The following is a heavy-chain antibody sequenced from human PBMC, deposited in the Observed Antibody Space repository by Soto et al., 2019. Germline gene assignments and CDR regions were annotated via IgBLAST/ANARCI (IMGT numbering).Heavy chain of an antibody. J-gene: IGHJ5*02. CDR1: GYTCASFG. V-gene: IGHV1-18*01. CDR2: ISAYNGNT. D-gene: IGHD3-3*01. Sequence: SVKVSCKASGYTCASFGISCVLQSPLQWLDWMGWISAYNGNTDYAQKFQGRVTMATDTSTSTAYMELRNLTSDDTAVYYCARDPHEFWSAYFFDPWGQGTLVTVSS. CDR3: ARDPHEFWSAYFFDP.